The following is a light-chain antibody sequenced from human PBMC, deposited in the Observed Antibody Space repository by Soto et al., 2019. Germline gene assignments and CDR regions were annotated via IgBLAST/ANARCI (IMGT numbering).Light chain of an antibody. CDR3: GSYASSSTLYV. CDR1: SSDVGGYNY. Sequence: QSALTQPASVSGSPGQSITISCTGTSSDVGGYNYVSWYQQHSGKAPNLMIYDVSNRPSGVSNRFSGSKSGNTASLTISGLQAEDEADYYCGSYASSSTLYVFGTGTKVTVL. V-gene: IGLV2-14*01. CDR2: DVS. J-gene: IGLJ1*01.